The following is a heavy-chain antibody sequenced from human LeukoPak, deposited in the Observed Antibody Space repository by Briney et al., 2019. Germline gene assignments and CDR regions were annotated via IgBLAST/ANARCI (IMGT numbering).Heavy chain of an antibody. CDR3: AREGELDITIFD. Sequence: SQTLSLTCTVSGGSVSSGSYYWNWIRQPAGKGLEWIGRIYTSGSTNYNPSLKSRVTISVDTSKNQFSLKLSSVTAADTAVYYCAREGELDITIFDWGQGTLVTVSS. D-gene: IGHD3-3*01. CDR1: GGSVSSGSYY. J-gene: IGHJ4*02. CDR2: IYTSGST. V-gene: IGHV4-61*02.